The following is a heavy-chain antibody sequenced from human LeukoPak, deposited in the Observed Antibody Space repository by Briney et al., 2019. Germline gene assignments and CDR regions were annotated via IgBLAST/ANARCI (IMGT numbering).Heavy chain of an antibody. CDR3: ARLPSSQRVGY. J-gene: IGHJ4*02. D-gene: IGHD1-26*01. Sequence: PGGSLRLSCAASGFTFSSYWMHWVRHAPGKGLVWVSRINSDGSSTSYADSVKGRFTISRDNAKNTLYLQMNSLRAEDTAVYYCARLPSSQRVGYWGQGTLVTVSS. CDR1: GFTFSSYW. CDR2: INSDGSST. V-gene: IGHV3-74*01.